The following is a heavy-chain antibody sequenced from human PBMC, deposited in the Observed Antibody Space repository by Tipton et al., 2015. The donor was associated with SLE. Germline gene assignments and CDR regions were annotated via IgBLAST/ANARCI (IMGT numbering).Heavy chain of an antibody. CDR1: GGSISSSSYY. CDR3: ARPREWELLEFDY. V-gene: IGHV4-39*01. CDR2: IYYSGST. J-gene: IGHJ4*02. D-gene: IGHD1-26*01. Sequence: TLSLTCTVSGGSISSSSYYWGWIRQPPGRGLEWIGSIYYSGSTYYNPSLKSRVTISVDTSKNQFSLKLSSVTAADTAVYYCARPREWELLEFDYWGQGTLVTVSS.